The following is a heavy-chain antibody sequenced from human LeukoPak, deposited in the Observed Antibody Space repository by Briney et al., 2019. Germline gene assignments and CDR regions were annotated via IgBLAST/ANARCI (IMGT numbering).Heavy chain of an antibody. Sequence: TGGSPRLSCAASGFTFSSYWMSWVRQAPGKGLEWVAIIKQDGSEKYYVDSVKGRFTISRDNAEKSLYLQMNSLRAEDTAVYYCATSRTSDYWGQGTLVTVSS. D-gene: IGHD1-14*01. CDR1: GFTFSSYW. CDR2: IKQDGSEK. CDR3: ATSRTSDY. J-gene: IGHJ4*02. V-gene: IGHV3-7*03.